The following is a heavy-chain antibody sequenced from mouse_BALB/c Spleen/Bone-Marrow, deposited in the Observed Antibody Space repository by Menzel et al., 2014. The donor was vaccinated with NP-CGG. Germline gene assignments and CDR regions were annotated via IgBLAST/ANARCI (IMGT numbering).Heavy chain of an antibody. J-gene: IGHJ3*01. CDR3: ASYYYGSSTFAY. V-gene: IGHV14-3*02. CDR2: IDPANGNT. Sequence: EVKLEKSGAELVKPGASVKLSCTASGFNIKDTYMHWVKQRPEQGLEWIGRIDPANGNTKYDSKFQGKATITADTSSNTAYLQLSSLTSEDTAVYYCASYYYGSSTFAYWGQGTLVTVSA. D-gene: IGHD1-1*01. CDR1: GFNIKDTY.